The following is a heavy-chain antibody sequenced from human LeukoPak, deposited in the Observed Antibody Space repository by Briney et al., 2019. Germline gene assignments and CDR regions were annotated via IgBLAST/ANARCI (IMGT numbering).Heavy chain of an antibody. CDR2: ISWNSGSI. Sequence: GRSLRLPCAGSGFIFNNYAMHWVRQPPGKGLEWVSGISWNSGSIDYADSVKGRFTISRDNAKNSLYLQMDSLRVEDTAFYYCAKDNRRHYTSGPNPDSLHWGQGALVTVSS. J-gene: IGHJ4*02. V-gene: IGHV3-9*01. CDR1: GFIFNNYA. CDR3: AKDNRRHYTSGPNPDSLH. D-gene: IGHD6-19*01.